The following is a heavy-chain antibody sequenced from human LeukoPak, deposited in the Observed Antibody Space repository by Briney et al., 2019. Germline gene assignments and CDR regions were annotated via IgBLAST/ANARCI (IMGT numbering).Heavy chain of an antibody. CDR2: IRYDGSNK. V-gene: IGHV3-30*02. Sequence: GGSLRLSCAASGFTFSSYGMHWVREGLGRGLEWVAFIRYDGSNKYYADSVKGRFTISRDNSKNTLYLQMNSLRAEDTAVYYCAKDGYPLWDYWGQGTLVTVSS. J-gene: IGHJ4*02. D-gene: IGHD5-18*01. CDR1: GFTFSSYG. CDR3: AKDGYPLWDY.